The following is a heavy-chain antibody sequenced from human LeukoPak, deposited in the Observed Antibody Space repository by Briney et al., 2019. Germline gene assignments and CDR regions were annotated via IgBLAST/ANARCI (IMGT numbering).Heavy chain of an antibody. J-gene: IGHJ4*02. CDR3: VGGYGWLPDY. V-gene: IGHV3-7*04. Sequence: GGSLRLSCAASGSTLSEFWMNWVRQAPGKGLEWVANIKQDGREKNYVDSVKGQFTISRDNAKNSAYLQMNNLRVDDTAVYYCVGGYGWLPDYWGQGTLVTVSS. CDR2: IKQDGREK. CDR1: GSTLSEFW. D-gene: IGHD6-19*01.